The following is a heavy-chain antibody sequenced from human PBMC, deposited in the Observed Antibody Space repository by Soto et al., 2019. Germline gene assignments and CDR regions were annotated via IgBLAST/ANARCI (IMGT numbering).Heavy chain of an antibody. J-gene: IGHJ4*02. CDR3: ARQTMVRGSFDY. CDR1: GDAVHSSEVMY. V-gene: IGHV4-30-4*01. Sequence: SETLSLTCTVSGDAVHSSEVMYWAWIRQPPGKELEFIGKIYRSGSTLLNSALQSRVTLSMEPSENQFSLKLSSVTAADTAVYYCARQTMVRGSFDYWGQGTLVTVSS. D-gene: IGHD3-10*01. CDR2: IYRSGST.